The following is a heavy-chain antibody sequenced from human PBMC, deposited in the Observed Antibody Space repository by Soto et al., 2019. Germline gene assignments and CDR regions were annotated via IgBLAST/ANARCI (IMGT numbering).Heavy chain of an antibody. J-gene: IGHJ6*04. V-gene: IGHV4-30-2*06. Sequence: SETLSLTCAISGGSVSSGVFSWNWIRQSPGQGLEWIGYISHGGSPHYTPSLESRVTISVDRSTNVISLNLTSVTPADTAVYFCARGHYYYAMDVWGKGTTVTVSS. CDR1: GGSVSSGVFS. CDR2: ISHGGSP. CDR3: ARGHYYYAMDV.